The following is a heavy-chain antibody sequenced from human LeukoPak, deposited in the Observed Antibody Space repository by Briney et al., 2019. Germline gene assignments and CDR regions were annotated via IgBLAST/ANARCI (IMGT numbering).Heavy chain of an antibody. V-gene: IGHV3-7*01. J-gene: IGHJ6*02. Sequence: GGSLRLSCAASGFTFSSYWMSWVRQAPGKGMEWEANIKQDGSEKYYVDSVKGRFTISRENAKNSLYLQMNSLRAGDTAVYYCSRAPPMLYADYYGMDVWGQGTTVTVSS. CDR3: SRAPPMLYADYYGMDV. D-gene: IGHD2-8*01. CDR2: IKQDGSEK. CDR1: GFTFSSYW.